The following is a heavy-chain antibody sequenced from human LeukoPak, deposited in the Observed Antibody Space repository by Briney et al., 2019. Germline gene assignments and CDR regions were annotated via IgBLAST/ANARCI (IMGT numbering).Heavy chain of an antibody. CDR3: ARGGVGTTFDAFDI. CDR2: INPNSGGT. J-gene: IGHJ3*02. D-gene: IGHD1-26*01. CDR1: RYTFTGYY. V-gene: IGHV1-2*02. Sequence: GASVKVSCKASRYTFTGYYMHWVRQAPGQGLEWMGWINPNSGGTNYAQMFQGRVTMTRDTSISTAYMELSRLRSDDTAMYYCARGGVGTTFDAFDIWGQGTMVTVSS.